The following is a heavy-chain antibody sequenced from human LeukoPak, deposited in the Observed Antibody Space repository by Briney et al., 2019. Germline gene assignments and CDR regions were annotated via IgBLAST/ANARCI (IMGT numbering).Heavy chain of an antibody. CDR3: ARVAVVGYWYFDL. CDR1: GGSISNYY. V-gene: IGHV4-4*07. D-gene: IGHD6-19*01. Sequence: PSETLSLTCTLSGGSISNYYWSWIRQPAEKGVEWIGLISTSGSTKSNPSHKRRVTMSVDTSKNQFSLKVSSVTAADTALHSCARVAVVGYWYFDLWRRGTLVTVSS. CDR2: ISTSGST. J-gene: IGHJ2*01.